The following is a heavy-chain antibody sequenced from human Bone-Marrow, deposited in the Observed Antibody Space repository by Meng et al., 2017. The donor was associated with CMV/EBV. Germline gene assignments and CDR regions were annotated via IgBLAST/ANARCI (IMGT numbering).Heavy chain of an antibody. CDR3: ARTRIEVEPDGTKIKYYNYGMDV. V-gene: IGHV1-8*01. CDR1: GYTFTTYY. J-gene: IGHJ6*02. CDR2: MNPNSGNT. Sequence: ASVKVSCKASGYTFTTYYINWVRQATGQGLEWMGWMNPNSGNTGYAQKFQGRVTMTRVTSISTAYMELSSLTSDDTAVYYCARTRIEVEPDGTKIKYYNYGMDVWGQGTTVTVSS. D-gene: IGHD2-15*01.